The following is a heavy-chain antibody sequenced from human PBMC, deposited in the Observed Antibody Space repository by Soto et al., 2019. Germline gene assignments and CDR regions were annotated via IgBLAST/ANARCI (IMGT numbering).Heavy chain of an antibody. D-gene: IGHD6-19*01. CDR3: AKSVTLKQWLVLTFDY. J-gene: IGHJ4*02. CDR2: ISGSGGST. V-gene: IGHV3-23*01. CDR1: GFTFSSYA. Sequence: PGGSLRLSCAASGFTFSSYAMSWFRQAPGKGLEWVSAISGSGGSTYYADSVKGRFTISRDNSKNTLYLQMNSLRAEDTAVYYCAKSVTLKQWLVLTFDYWGQGTLVTVSS.